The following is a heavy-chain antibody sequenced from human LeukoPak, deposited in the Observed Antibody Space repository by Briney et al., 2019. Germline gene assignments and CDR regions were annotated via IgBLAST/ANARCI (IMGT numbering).Heavy chain of an antibody. D-gene: IGHD2-15*01. V-gene: IGHV3-74*01. Sequence: PGGSLRLSCAASGFTFSDYWMHWVRQAPGKGLVWVSHINADEDRAAYADSVKGRFTISRDNARNTLYLQMNSLRAEDTAVYYCARGGYCSGGSCSSRPFAYWGQGTLVTVSS. CDR3: ARGGYCSGGSCSSRPFAY. CDR2: INADEDRA. CDR1: GFTFSDYW. J-gene: IGHJ4*02.